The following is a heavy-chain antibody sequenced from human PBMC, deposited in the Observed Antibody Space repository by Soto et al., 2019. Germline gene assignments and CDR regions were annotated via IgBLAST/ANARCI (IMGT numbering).Heavy chain of an antibody. D-gene: IGHD2-21*01. CDR3: ARGIQEGFDT. CDR1: GDSITNGDYY. J-gene: IGHJ5*02. CDR2: IYYNGIT. Sequence: SETLSLTCFVSGDSITNGDYYWSWLRQPPGKDLEWIAYIYYNGITHYNPSLKSRATISLDPSKNHFSLNLTSVTAADTAVYSCARGIQEGFDTWGQGTLVTVSS. V-gene: IGHV4-30-4*01.